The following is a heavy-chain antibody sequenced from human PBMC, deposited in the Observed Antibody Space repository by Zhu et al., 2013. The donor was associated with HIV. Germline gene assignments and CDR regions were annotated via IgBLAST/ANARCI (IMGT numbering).Heavy chain of an antibody. D-gene: IGHD2-15*01. CDR2: IVVGSGNT. CDR3: ARDPRGVVVVAAPYFDY. CDR1: GFTFTTSA. Sequence: QMQLVQSGPEVKKPGTSVKVSCKASGFTFTTSAVQWVRQARGQRLEWIGWIVVGSGNTNYAQKFQERVTITRDMSTSTAYMELSSLRSEDTAVYYCARDPRGVVVVAAPYFDYWGQGTLVTVSS. J-gene: IGHJ4*02. V-gene: IGHV1-58*01.